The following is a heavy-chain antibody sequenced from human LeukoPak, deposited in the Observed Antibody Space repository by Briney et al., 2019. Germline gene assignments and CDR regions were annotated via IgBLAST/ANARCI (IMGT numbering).Heavy chain of an antibody. CDR2: IWYDGSNK. Sequence: GRFLRLSCAASGFTFSSYGMHWVRRAPGKGLEWVAVIWYDGSNKYYADSVKGRFTISRDNSKNTLYLQMNSLRAEDTAVYYCAQEKMATIYYFDYWGQGTLVTVSS. CDR3: AQEKMATIYYFDY. CDR1: GFTFSSYG. J-gene: IGHJ4*02. V-gene: IGHV3-33*06. D-gene: IGHD5-24*01.